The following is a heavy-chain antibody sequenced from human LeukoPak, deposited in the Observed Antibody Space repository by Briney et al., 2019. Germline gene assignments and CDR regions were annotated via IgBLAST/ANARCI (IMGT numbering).Heavy chain of an antibody. Sequence: PSETLSLTCAVYGGSFSDYYWNWIRQPPGKGLEWIGEINHIGSTNYNPSLKSRVTISVDTSKNQFSLKLSSVTAADTAVYYCARRVATIRGGMVDYWGQGTLVTVSS. CDR3: ARRVATIRGGMVDY. CDR2: INHIGST. J-gene: IGHJ4*02. V-gene: IGHV4-34*01. D-gene: IGHD5-12*01. CDR1: GGSFSDYY.